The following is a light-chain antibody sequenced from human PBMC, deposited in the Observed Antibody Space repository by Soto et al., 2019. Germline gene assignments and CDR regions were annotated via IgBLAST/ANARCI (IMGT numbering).Light chain of an antibody. CDR1: QSVSSSS. V-gene: IGKV3-20*01. Sequence: EIVLTESPGTLSLSPGETATLSCRASQSVSSSSLAWYQQKRGQAPRILIHDASSRATGIPDRFSGSGSGTDLNLTISRLEPEDFAVYYCQKYGGSPRTFGQGTKVDIK. J-gene: IGKJ1*01. CDR2: DAS. CDR3: QKYGGSPRT.